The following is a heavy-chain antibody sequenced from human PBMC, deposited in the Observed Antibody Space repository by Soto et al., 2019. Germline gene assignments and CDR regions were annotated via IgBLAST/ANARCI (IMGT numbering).Heavy chain of an antibody. Sequence: PSETLSLACTVSGGSISDSNDHWGWIRQSPGQGLEWIGIFYNTGTIYYNPPFKSRVTISVDTSTKQFSLKLTSVTAADTAFYYCAGDPGDYIEYWGQGVQVT. CDR2: FYNTGTI. V-gene: IGHV4-39*07. CDR1: GGSISDSNDH. CDR3: AGDPGDYIEY. J-gene: IGHJ4*02. D-gene: IGHD2-21*02.